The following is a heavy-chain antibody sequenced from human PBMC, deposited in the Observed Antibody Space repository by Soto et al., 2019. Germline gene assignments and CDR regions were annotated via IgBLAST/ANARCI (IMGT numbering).Heavy chain of an antibody. V-gene: IGHV3-23*01. CDR2: ISGSGGMT. CDR1: GFTFSGYA. J-gene: IGHJ3*02. CDR3: AKDRGVTGVTPDI. Sequence: EVQLLESGGDLVQPGGSLRLSCAASGFTFSGYAMNWVRQVPGKGLQWVSSISGSGGMTYYTDSVKGRFTISRDNSKNTLYLQMSSLRDEDTAVYHCAKDRGVTGVTPDIWGQGTLVTVSS. D-gene: IGHD1-26*01.